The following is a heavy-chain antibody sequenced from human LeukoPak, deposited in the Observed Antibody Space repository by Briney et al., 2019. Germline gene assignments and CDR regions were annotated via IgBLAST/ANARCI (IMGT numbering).Heavy chain of an antibody. CDR3: AGTFTYQH. Sequence: PPGGSLRLSCAASGFTFSSYGMHWVRQAPGKGLEWVAVISYDGSNKYYADSVKGRFTISRDNSKNTLYLQMNSLRAEDTAVYYCAGTFTYQHWGQGTLVTVSS. V-gene: IGHV3-30*03. J-gene: IGHJ1*01. CDR2: ISYDGSNK. CDR1: GFTFSSYG.